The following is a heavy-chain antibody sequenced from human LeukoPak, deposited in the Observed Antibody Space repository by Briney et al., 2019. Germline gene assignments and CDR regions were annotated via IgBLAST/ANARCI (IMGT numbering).Heavy chain of an antibody. J-gene: IGHJ4*02. CDR2: TYYSGST. Sequence: SETLSFTCTVSGGSISSSSYYWGWIRQPPGKGLEWIGSTYYSGSTNYNPSLKSRVTISVDTSKNQFSLKLSSVTAADTAVYYCARGWRYFDYWGQGTLVTVSS. CDR3: ARGWRYFDY. V-gene: IGHV4-39*07. D-gene: IGHD1-1*01. CDR1: GGSISSSSYY.